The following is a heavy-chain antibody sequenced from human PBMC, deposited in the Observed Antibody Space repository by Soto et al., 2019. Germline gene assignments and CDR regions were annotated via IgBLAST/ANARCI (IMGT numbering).Heavy chain of an antibody. D-gene: IGHD4-17*01. Sequence: QVQLQESGPGLLKPSETLSPTCSVSGGSVSDKTYYWSWVRQPPGKRLEWIGYVYYSGTTNYNPSLKSRVTISVGLSKNRFCLRLSSVTTADTALYYCARTTAVPNTLRSRYSFDYWGQGTLVTVSS. J-gene: IGHJ4*02. CDR1: GGSVSDKTYY. V-gene: IGHV4-61*01. CDR3: ARTTAVPNTLRSRYSFDY. CDR2: VYYSGTT.